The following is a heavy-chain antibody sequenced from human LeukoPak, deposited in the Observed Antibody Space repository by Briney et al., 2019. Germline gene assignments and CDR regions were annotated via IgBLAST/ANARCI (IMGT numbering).Heavy chain of an antibody. J-gene: IGHJ4*02. V-gene: IGHV3-49*03. CDR1: GFTFSIHA. CDR2: IRSKAYGGTT. Sequence: GGSLRLSCAASGFTFSIHAMHWFRQAPGKGLEWVGFIRSKAYGGTTEYAASVKGRFTISRDDSKSIAYLQMNSLKTEDTAVYYCTRAGYCSGGSCYFSDYWGQGTLVTVSS. D-gene: IGHD2-15*01. CDR3: TRAGYCSGGSCYFSDY.